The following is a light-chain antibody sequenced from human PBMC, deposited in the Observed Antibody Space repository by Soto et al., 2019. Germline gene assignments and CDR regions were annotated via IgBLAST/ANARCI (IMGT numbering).Light chain of an antibody. CDR2: EHQ. J-gene: IGLJ2*01. CDR1: SGSIATNY. V-gene: IGLV6-57*04. CDR3: QYYDGDDVI. Sequence: NFMLTQPHSVSESPGKTVTISCTRSSGSIATNYVQWYQQRPGSAPNTVIYEHQQRPSGVPDRFSGSIDSSSNSASLTISGLKTEDESVYFCQYYDGDDVIFGGGTKLTVL.